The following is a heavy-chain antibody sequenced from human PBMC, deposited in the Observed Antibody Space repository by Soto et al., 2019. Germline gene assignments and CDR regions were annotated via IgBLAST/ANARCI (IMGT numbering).Heavy chain of an antibody. Sequence: GGSLRLSCAASGFTFSSYAMSWVRQAPGKGLEWVSAISGSGGSTYYADSVKGRCTISIDNSKNTLYLQMNSLRAEDTAVYYCAKEDLRPRVPFDIWGQGTMVTVSS. CDR1: GFTFSSYA. CDR3: AKEDLRPRVPFDI. CDR2: ISGSGGST. J-gene: IGHJ3*02. V-gene: IGHV3-23*01.